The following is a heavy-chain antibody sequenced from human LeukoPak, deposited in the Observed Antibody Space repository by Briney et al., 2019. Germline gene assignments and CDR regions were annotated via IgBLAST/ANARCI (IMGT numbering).Heavy chain of an antibody. V-gene: IGHV1-69*05. D-gene: IGHD3-22*01. CDR1: GGTFSSYA. CDR2: IIPIFGTA. CDR3: ARHYDSSGYSLTAFDY. Sequence: SVKVSCKASGGTFSSYAISWVRQAPGQGLEWMGRIIPIFGTANYAQKFQGRVTITTDESTSTAYMELSSLRSEDTAVYYCARHYDSSGYSLTAFDYWGQGTLVTVSS. J-gene: IGHJ4*02.